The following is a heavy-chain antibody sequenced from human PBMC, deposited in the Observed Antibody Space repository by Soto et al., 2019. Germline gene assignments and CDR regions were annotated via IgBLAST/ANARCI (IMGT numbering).Heavy chain of an antibody. CDR2: IYYSGST. CDR1: GGSISSCY. V-gene: IGHV4-59*01. J-gene: IGHJ4*02. D-gene: IGHD3-22*01. Sequence: SETLSLTCTVSGGSISSCYWSWMRQPPGKGLEWIGYIYYSGSTGYNPSLKSRVTISVDTSKNQFSLQLSSVTGADTAVYYCARGPDDSSGYYYDYWGQGTLVTVSS. CDR3: ARGPDDSSGYYYDY.